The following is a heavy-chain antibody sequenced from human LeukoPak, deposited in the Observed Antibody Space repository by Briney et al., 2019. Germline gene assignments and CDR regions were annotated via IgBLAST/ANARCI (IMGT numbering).Heavy chain of an antibody. CDR2: INWNGGST. V-gene: IGHV3-20*04. J-gene: IGHJ4*02. D-gene: IGHD6-19*01. Sequence: GGSLRLSCAASGFTFDDYGMSWVRQAPGKGLEWVSGINWNGGSTGYADSVKGRFTISRDNAKNSLYLQMNSLRAEDTALYYCARGTISSGWIQFFDYWGQGTLVTVSS. CDR1: GFTFDDYG. CDR3: ARGTISSGWIQFFDY.